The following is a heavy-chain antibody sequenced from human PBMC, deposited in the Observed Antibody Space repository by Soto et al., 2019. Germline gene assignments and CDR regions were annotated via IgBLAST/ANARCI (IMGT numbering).Heavy chain of an antibody. CDR3: TTVTHVTV. J-gene: IGHJ6*02. D-gene: IGHD2-21*01. V-gene: IGHV3-15*01. CDR2: IKDRNVGGTA. CDR1: GLLFTGAW. Sequence: EVQVVEFGGGWVKLGGSVRLSCAVSGLLFTGAWMSWVREAPGMGREWVGGIKDRNVGGTADYAEAVKGSLIISRDDSQSMMYLQMNSLKTEDTALYYCTTVTHVTVGGQGTTVIVSS.